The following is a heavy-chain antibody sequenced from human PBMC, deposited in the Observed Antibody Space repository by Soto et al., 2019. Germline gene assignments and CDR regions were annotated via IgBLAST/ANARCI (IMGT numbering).Heavy chain of an antibody. CDR1: GYSFTSYW. CDR3: ARAAVAGTVDNWFDP. Sequence: PGDSLKISCKGSGYSFTSYWIGWVRQMPGKGLEWMGIIYPGDSDTRYSPSFQGQVTISADKSISTAYLQWSSLKASDTAMYYCARAAVAGTVDNWFDPWGQGTLVTVSS. CDR2: IYPGDSDT. D-gene: IGHD6-19*01. V-gene: IGHV5-51*01. J-gene: IGHJ5*02.